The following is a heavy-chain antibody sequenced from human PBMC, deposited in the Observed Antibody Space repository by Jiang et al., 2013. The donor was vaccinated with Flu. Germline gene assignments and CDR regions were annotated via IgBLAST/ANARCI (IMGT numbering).Heavy chain of an antibody. D-gene: IGHD2-15*01. V-gene: IGHV1-8*01. J-gene: IGHJ4*02. CDR2: MNPNSGNT. Sequence: SGAEVKKPGASVKVSCKASGYTFTSYDINWVRQATGQGLEWMGWMNPNSGNTGYAQKFQGRVTMTRNTSISTAYMELSSLRSEDTAVYYCARGHRGSSREKRPGFDYWGQGTLVTVSS. CDR1: GYTFTSYD. CDR3: ARGHRGSSREKRPGFDY.